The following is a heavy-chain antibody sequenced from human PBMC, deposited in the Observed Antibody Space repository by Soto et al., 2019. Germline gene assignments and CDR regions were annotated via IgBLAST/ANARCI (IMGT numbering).Heavy chain of an antibody. J-gene: IGHJ4*02. D-gene: IGHD2-2*01. V-gene: IGHV4-59*01. Sequence: SETLSLTCTVSGGSISSYYWSWIRQPPGKGLEWIGYIYYSGSTNYNPSLKSRVTISVDTSKNQFSLKLSSVTAADTAVYYCARVSYCSSTSCSGFDYWGQGTLVTVSS. CDR2: IYYSGST. CDR3: ARVSYCSSTSCSGFDY. CDR1: GGSISSYY.